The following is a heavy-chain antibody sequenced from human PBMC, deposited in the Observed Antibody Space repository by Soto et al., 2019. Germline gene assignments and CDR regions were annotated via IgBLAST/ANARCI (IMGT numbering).Heavy chain of an antibody. D-gene: IGHD1-7*01. V-gene: IGHV3-21*01. J-gene: IGHJ4*02. CDR1: GFTFSSYS. CDR3: ARDLGNWNYGLRY. Sequence: EVQLVESGGGLVKPGGSLRLSCAASGFTFSSYSMNWVRQAPGKGLEWVSSISSSSSYIYYADTVKGRFTISRDNAKNSLYLQMNSLRAEDTAVYYCARDLGNWNYGLRYWGQGTLVTVSS. CDR2: ISSSSSYI.